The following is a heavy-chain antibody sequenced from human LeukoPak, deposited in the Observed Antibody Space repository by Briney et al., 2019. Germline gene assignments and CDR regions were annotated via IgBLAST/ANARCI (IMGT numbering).Heavy chain of an antibody. CDR2: ISGNNGNT. CDR1: GYTFTSYG. D-gene: IGHD2-15*01. J-gene: IGHJ4*02. CDR3: ARGGMPSFFDY. Sequence: ASVKVSCKAPGYTFTSYGINWVRQAPGQGLEWMGHISGNNGNTNYAQKFQGRVTITTDTSTSTAYMELRSLRSDDTAVYYCARGGMPSFFDYWGQGTLVTVSS. V-gene: IGHV1-18*01.